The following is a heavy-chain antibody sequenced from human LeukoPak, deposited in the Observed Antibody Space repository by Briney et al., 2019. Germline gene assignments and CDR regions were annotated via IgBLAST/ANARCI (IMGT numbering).Heavy chain of an antibody. J-gene: IGHJ4*02. CDR1: GFTFSSYG. D-gene: IGHD1-1*01. CDR2: IRYDGSNK. CDR3: AKRWLTTNWNDRKYYFDY. Sequence: GGSLRLSCAASGFTFSSYGMHWVRQAPGKGLEWVAFIRYDGSNKYYADSVKGRFTISRDNSKNTLYLQMNSLRAEDTAVYYCAKRWLTTNWNDRKYYFDYWGQGTLVTVSS. V-gene: IGHV3-30*02.